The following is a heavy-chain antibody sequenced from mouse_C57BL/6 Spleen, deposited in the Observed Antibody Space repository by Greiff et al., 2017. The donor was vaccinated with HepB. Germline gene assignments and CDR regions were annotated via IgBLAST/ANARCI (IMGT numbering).Heavy chain of an antibody. CDR2: IDPSDSET. V-gene: IGHV1-52*01. Sequence: QVQLQQPGAELVRPGSSVKLSCKASGYTFTSYWMHWVKQRPIQGLEWIGNIDPSDSETHYNQKFKDKATLTVDKSSSTAYMQLSSLTSEDSAVYYCARAPSSKVVPYYAMDYWGQGTSVTVSS. J-gene: IGHJ4*01. CDR3: ARAPSSKVVPYYAMDY. D-gene: IGHD1-1*01. CDR1: GYTFTSYW.